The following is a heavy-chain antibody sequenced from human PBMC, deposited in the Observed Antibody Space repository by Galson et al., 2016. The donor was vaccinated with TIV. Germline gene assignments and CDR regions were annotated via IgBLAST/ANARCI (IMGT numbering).Heavy chain of an antibody. J-gene: IGHJ4*02. CDR1: GGSISSYF. CDR2: IYDSGST. D-gene: IGHD6-19*01. V-gene: IGHV4-59*12. CDR3: ARKGWGTSAEMHFIDY. Sequence: SETLSLTCSVSGGSISSYFWTWIRQSPGGGLEWIGYIYDSGSTSYNPSLKSRVTLSLDRPRSQLSLSLKSVTAADTAVYYCARKGWGTSAEMHFIDYWGRGTLVTVSS.